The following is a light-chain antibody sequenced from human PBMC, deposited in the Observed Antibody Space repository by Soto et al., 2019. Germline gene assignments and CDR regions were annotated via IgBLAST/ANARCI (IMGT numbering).Light chain of an antibody. J-gene: IGLJ1*01. CDR3: QSYDSTLSARYV. CDR2: GNN. V-gene: IGLV1-40*01. Sequence: QSVLTQPPSVSGAPGQRVTISCTGSSSNIVAGYDVHWYQQRPGTAPKLLIFGNNNRPSGVPDRFSGSKSGTSASLAITGLQAEDEGDYYCQSYDSTLSARYVFGSGTKVTVL. CDR1: SSNIVAGYD.